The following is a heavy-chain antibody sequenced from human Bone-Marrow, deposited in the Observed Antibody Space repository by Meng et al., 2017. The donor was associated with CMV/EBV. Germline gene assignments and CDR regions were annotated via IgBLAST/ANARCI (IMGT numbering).Heavy chain of an antibody. CDR1: GFSLSTSGVG. Sequence: QITLKESGPTLVKPTQTLTLTCTFSGFSLSTSGVGVGWIRQPPGKALEWLALIYWDDDKRYSPSLKSRLTITKDTSKNQVVLTMTNMDPVDTATYYCAHSAYDFWSGYYTYGFDYWGQGPLVTVAS. V-gene: IGHV2-5*02. CDR2: IYWDDDK. D-gene: IGHD3-3*01. J-gene: IGHJ4*02. CDR3: AHSAYDFWSGYYTYGFDY.